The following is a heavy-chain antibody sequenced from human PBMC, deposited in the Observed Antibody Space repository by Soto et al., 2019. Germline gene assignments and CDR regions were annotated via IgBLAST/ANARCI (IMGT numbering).Heavy chain of an antibody. V-gene: IGHV3-21*01. CDR2: ISSSSSYI. CDR1: GFTFSSYS. CDR3: ARETYYYDSREFDY. J-gene: IGHJ4*02. Sequence: GGSLRLSCAASGFTFSSYSMNWVRQAPGKGLEWVSSISSSSSYIYYADSVKGRFTISRDNAKNSPYLQMNSLRAEDTAVYYCARETYYYDSREFDYWGQGTLVTVSS. D-gene: IGHD3-22*01.